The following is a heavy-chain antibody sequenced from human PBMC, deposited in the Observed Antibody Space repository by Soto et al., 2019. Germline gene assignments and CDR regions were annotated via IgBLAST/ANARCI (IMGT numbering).Heavy chain of an antibody. V-gene: IGHV3-33*01. CDR3: ARGGLTDYFDY. CDR2: IWYDGSNK. CDR1: GFTFSSYG. Sequence: QVQLVESGGGVVQPGRSLRLSCAASGFTFSSYGMHWVRQAPGEGLEWVAVIWYDGSNKYYADSVKGRFTISRDNSKNTLYLQMNSLRAEDTAVYYCARGGLTDYFDYWCQGTLVTVSS. J-gene: IGHJ4*02. D-gene: IGHD2-21*02.